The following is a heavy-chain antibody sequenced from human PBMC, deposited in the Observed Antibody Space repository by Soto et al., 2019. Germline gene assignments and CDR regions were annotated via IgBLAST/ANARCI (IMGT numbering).Heavy chain of an antibody. CDR3: AKDRLEQWLVSAVDI. Sequence: EVQLVESGGGLVQPGRSLRLSCAASGFTFDDYAMHLVRQAPGKGLEWVSGISWNGGSIGYADSVKGRFTISRDNAKNSLYLQMNSLRAEDTALYYCAKDRLEQWLVSAVDIWGQGTMITVSS. CDR1: GFTFDDYA. V-gene: IGHV3-9*01. D-gene: IGHD6-19*01. J-gene: IGHJ3*02. CDR2: ISWNGGSI.